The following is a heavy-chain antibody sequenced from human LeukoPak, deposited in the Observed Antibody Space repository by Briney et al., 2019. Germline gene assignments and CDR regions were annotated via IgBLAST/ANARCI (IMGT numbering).Heavy chain of an antibody. J-gene: IGHJ3*02. D-gene: IGHD6-19*01. CDR1: GGSFSGYY. CDR2: INHSGST. Sequence: PSGTLSLTCAVYGGSFSGYYWSWIRQPPGKGLEWIGEINHSGSTNYNPSLKSRVTISVDTSKNQFSLKLSSVTAADTAVYYCARVLSSGWYSIDAFDIWGQGTMVTVSS. V-gene: IGHV4-34*01. CDR3: ARVLSSGWYSIDAFDI.